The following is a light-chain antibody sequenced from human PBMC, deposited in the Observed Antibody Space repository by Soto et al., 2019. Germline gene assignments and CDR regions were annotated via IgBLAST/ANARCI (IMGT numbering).Light chain of an antibody. J-gene: IGLJ2*01. CDR1: GSDVGGYNY. CDR3: NSYTSSSTLV. CDR2: EVS. V-gene: IGLV2-14*01. Sequence: QSALTQPASVSGSPGQSITISCTGTGSDVGGYNYVSWYQQHPGKAPKLMIYEVSNRPSGVSNRFSGSKSGNTASLTISGRQAEDEADYYCNSYTSSSTLVFGGGTKLTVL.